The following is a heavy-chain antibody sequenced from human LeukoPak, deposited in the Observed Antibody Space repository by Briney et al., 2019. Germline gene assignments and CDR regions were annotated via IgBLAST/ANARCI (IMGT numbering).Heavy chain of an antibody. CDR3: ARARGAVAIDY. V-gene: IGHV4-34*01. D-gene: IGHD6-19*01. J-gene: IGHJ4*02. CDR1: GGSLSYYY. Sequence: SETLSLTCTVSGGSLSYYYWSWIRQPPGKGLEWIGEINHSGSTNYNPSLKSRLTISVDTSKNQFSLKLSSVTAADTAVYYCARARGAVAIDYWGQGTLVTVSS. CDR2: INHSGST.